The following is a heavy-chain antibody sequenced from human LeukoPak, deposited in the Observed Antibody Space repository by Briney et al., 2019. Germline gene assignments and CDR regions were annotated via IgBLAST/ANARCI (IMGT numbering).Heavy chain of an antibody. CDR3: AKDNGVPAAMGDFDY. V-gene: IGHV3-23*01. CDR1: GFTFSSYA. J-gene: IGHJ4*02. CDR2: ISGSGGST. D-gene: IGHD2-2*01. Sequence: PGGSLRLSCAASGFTFSSYAMSWVRQTPGKGLEWVSAISGSGGSTYYADSVKGRFTISRDNSKNTLYLQMNSLRAEDTAVYYCAKDNGVPAAMGDFDYWGQGTLVTVSS.